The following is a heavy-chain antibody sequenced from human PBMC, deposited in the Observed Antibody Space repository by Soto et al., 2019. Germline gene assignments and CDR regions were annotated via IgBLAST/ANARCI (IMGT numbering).Heavy chain of an antibody. Sequence: PSETLSLTCTVSGGSISSSSYYWGWIRQPPGKGLEWIGSIFYSGSTYYNPSLKSRVTISVDTSKNQFSLKLSSVTAADTAVYYCAQSYYDATGFAVDPWGQGTPVTAPQ. V-gene: IGHV4-39*01. J-gene: IGHJ5*02. CDR1: GGSISSSSYY. D-gene: IGHD3-16*01. CDR3: AQSYYDATGFAVDP. CDR2: IFYSGST.